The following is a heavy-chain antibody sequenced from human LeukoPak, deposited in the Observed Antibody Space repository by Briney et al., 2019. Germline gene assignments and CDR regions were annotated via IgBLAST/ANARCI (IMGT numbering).Heavy chain of an antibody. V-gene: IGHV3-23*01. CDR1: GFTFSTYA. CDR3: AKDKGIAAAPLDYMDV. D-gene: IGHD6-13*01. Sequence: GSLRLSCAASGFTFSTYAMSWVRQAPGKGLEWVSAISGSGGSTYYADSVKGRFTISRDNSKNTLYLQMNSLRAEDTAVYYCAKDKGIAAAPLDYMDVWGKGTTVTVSS. CDR2: ISGSGGST. J-gene: IGHJ6*03.